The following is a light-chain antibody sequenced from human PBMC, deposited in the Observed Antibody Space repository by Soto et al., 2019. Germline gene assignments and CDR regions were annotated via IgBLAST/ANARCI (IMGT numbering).Light chain of an antibody. CDR1: QSVSSSD. J-gene: IGKJ5*01. Sequence: EMVFTHSPCTLSLSPGERATRPCRPSQSVSSSDLAWYQQKPGQGRRLLINDASSRSPGTPDRFSGSGSGTDFTLTISRLDPEDFAVDYCQVYGTSSLTFGQGTRLEIK. CDR3: QVYGTSSLT. V-gene: IGKV3-20*01. CDR2: DAS.